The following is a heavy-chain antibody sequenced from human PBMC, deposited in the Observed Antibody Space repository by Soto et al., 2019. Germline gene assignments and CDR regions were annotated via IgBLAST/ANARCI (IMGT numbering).Heavy chain of an antibody. J-gene: IGHJ4*02. CDR2: IYYSGST. Sequence: TLSLTCTVSGGSISSGDYYWSWIRQPPGKGLEWIGYIYYSGSTYYNPSLKSRVTISVDTSKNQFSLKLSSVTAADTAVYYCAADDCSSTSCYTDYWGQGTLVTVSS. V-gene: IGHV4-30-4*01. D-gene: IGHD2-2*02. CDR3: AADDCSSTSCYTDY. CDR1: GGSISSGDYY.